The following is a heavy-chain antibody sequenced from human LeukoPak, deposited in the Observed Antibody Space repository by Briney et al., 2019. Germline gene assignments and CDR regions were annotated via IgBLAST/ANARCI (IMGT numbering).Heavy chain of an antibody. D-gene: IGHD6-6*01. J-gene: IGHJ5*02. CDR3: ARAGGVPARIAARRYWFDP. V-gene: IGHV1-8*01. Sequence: ASVKVSCKASGYTFTSYDINWVRQATGQGLEWMGWMNPNSGNTGYAQKFQGRVTMTRNTSICTAYMELSSLRSEDTAVYYCARAGGVPARIAARRYWFDPWGQGTLVTVSS. CDR1: GYTFTSYD. CDR2: MNPNSGNT.